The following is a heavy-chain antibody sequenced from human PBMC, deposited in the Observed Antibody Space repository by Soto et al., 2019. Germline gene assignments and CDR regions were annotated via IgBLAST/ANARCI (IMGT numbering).Heavy chain of an antibody. CDR1: GGSVSSGSYY. V-gene: IGHV4-61*01. Sequence: QVQLQESGPGLVKPSETLSLTYTVSGGSVSSGSYYWSWIRQPPGKGLEWIGYIYYSGSTNYNPSLKSRVTISVDTSKNQFSLKLSSVTAADTAVYYCARADRHYYDSSGNFDYWGQGTLVTVSS. CDR2: IYYSGST. J-gene: IGHJ4*02. D-gene: IGHD3-22*01. CDR3: ARADRHYYDSSGNFDY.